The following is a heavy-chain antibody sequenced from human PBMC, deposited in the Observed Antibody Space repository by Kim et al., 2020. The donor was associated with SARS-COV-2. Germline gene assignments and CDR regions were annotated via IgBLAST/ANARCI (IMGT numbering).Heavy chain of an antibody. CDR2: IIPILGIA. CDR1: GGTFSSYA. Sequence: SVKVSCKASGGTFSSYAISWVRQAPGQGLEWMGRIIPILGIANYAQKFQGRVTITADKSTSTAYMELSSLRSEDTAVYYCASPGVGVSDFDYWGQGTLVTVSS. V-gene: IGHV1-69*04. D-gene: IGHD3-10*01. J-gene: IGHJ4*02. CDR3: ASPGVGVSDFDY.